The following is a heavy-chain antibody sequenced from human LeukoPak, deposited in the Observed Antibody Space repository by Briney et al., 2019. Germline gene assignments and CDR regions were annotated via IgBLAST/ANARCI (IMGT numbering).Heavy chain of an antibody. CDR2: ISSDGSTT. D-gene: IGHD3-22*01. Sequence: QAGGSLRLSCAASGFRFSNNWMHWVRQAPGKGLVWVSHISSDGSTTRNADSVKGRFTISRDNAKNTLYLQMNGLRAEDTAVYYCASTYDYDSGGFYPFDYWGQGTLVTVSS. J-gene: IGHJ4*02. CDR3: ASTYDYDSGGFYPFDY. V-gene: IGHV3-74*01. CDR1: GFRFSNNW.